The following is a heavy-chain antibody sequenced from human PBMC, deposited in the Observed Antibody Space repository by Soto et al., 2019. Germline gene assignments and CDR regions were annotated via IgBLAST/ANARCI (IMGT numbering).Heavy chain of an antibody. CDR3: AACIWTSYYYYNMDV. V-gene: IGHV1-69*06. CDR2: IIPLFGTT. J-gene: IGHJ6*02. Sequence: SVKVSCKASGDTFSSYAISWVRQAPGQGLQWMGGIIPLFGTTNYAQRFQGRVTITADRSTSTAHMELSSLGSDDTAVYYCAACIWTSYYYYNMDVWGQGATVTVSS. CDR1: GDTFSSYA. D-gene: IGHD3-3*01.